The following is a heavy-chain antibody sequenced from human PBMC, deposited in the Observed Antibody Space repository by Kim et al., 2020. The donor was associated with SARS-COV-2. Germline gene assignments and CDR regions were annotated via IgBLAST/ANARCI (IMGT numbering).Heavy chain of an antibody. Sequence: GGSLRLSCAASGFTFSSYEMNWVRQAPGKGLEWVSYISSSGSTIYYADSVKGRFTISRDNAKNSLYLQMNSLRAEDTAVYYCARDISSRYYYYYMDVWGKGTSVTVSS. CDR1: GFTFSSYE. CDR2: ISSSGSTI. D-gene: IGHD6-13*01. CDR3: ARDISSRYYYYYMDV. J-gene: IGHJ6*03. V-gene: IGHV3-48*03.